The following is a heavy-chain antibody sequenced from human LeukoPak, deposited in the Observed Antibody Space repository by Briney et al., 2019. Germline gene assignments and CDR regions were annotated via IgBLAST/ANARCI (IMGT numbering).Heavy chain of an antibody. D-gene: IGHD6-13*01. J-gene: IGHJ4*02. Sequence: GGSLRLSCAASGFTVSSNYMSWVRQAPGKGLEWVSAISGSGGSTYYADSVKGRFTISRDNSKNTLYLQMNSLRAEDTAVYYCAKGGPRYSSSWYPYYFDYWGQGTLVTVSS. CDR3: AKGGPRYSSSWYPYYFDY. CDR1: GFTVSSNY. CDR2: ISGSGGST. V-gene: IGHV3-23*01.